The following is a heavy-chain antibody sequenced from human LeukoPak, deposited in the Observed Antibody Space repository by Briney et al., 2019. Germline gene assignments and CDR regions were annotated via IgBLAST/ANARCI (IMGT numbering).Heavy chain of an antibody. J-gene: IGHJ6*03. V-gene: IGHV3-21*01. D-gene: IGHD3-10*01. CDR1: GFTFSSHG. CDR2: ITSSGTYI. CDR3: AREYYFSHIDG. Sequence: GGSLRLSCAASGFTFSSHGMNWVRQAPGKGLEWVSSITSSGTYIYYADSVKGRFTISRDNAKNSLYLQMNSLRPEDTAVYYCAREYYFSHIDGWGKGTTVTVSS.